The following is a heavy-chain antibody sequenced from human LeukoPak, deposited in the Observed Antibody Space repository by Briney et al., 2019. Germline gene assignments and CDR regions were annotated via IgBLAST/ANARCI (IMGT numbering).Heavy chain of an antibody. Sequence: GGSLTLSCAVSGFTFRNYWMHWVRQAPGKGLVWVSCISSDGSSTNYADSVKGRFSISRDNAKNTLYLHLNSLRVEDTAQYYCARPMISVMSLGADFWGQGSLVTVSS. CDR1: GFTFRNYW. D-gene: IGHD3/OR15-3a*01. CDR2: ISSDGSST. CDR3: ARPMISVMSLGADF. V-gene: IGHV3-74*01. J-gene: IGHJ4*02.